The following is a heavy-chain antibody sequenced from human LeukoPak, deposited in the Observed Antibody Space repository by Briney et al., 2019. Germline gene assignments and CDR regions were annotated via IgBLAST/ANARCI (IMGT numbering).Heavy chain of an antibody. V-gene: IGHV3-30*18. CDR3: AKCILTGYYKGYMDV. J-gene: IGHJ6*03. Sequence: GGSLRLSCAASGFTFRSHGMHWVRQAPGKGLEWVTALSYDGSHKCYADSVKGRFTISRDNSKNTLYLQMNSLRAEDTAVYYCAKCILTGYYKGYMDVWGKGTTVTISS. CDR2: LSYDGSHK. CDR1: GFTFRSHG. D-gene: IGHD3-9*01.